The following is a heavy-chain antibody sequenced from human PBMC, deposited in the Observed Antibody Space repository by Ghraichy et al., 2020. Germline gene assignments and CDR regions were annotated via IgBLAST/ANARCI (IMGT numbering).Heavy chain of an antibody. J-gene: IGHJ2*01. V-gene: IGHV3-23*01. Sequence: LSLTCGASGFTLRSYAMSWVRQAPGKGLEWVSGISGSGDNTHYADSVKGRFTISRDNSKNTLYLQMNSLRVEDTAVYYCAKDPGAYYDPGWYFDLWGRGTLVTVSS. CDR3: AKDPGAYYDPGWYFDL. CDR2: ISGSGDNT. CDR1: GFTLRSYA. D-gene: IGHD3-22*01.